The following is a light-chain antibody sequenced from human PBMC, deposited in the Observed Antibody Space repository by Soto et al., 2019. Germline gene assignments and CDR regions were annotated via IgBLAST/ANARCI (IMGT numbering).Light chain of an antibody. Sequence: SYELTQPLSVSVALGQTARITCGGNNIGSKNVNWYQQKPGKAPVLVIYRDSNRPSGIPERFSGSNSGNTATLTISRAQAGDEADYYCQVWDSSTVVFGGGTKVTVL. CDR2: RDS. J-gene: IGLJ2*01. CDR3: QVWDSSTVV. CDR1: NIGSKN. V-gene: IGLV3-9*01.